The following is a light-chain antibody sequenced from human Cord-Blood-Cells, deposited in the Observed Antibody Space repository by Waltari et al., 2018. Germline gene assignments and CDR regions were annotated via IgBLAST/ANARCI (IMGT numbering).Light chain of an antibody. CDR2: AAS. CDR1: QGISNY. Sequence: DIQMTQSPSSLSASVGDRVTITCRASQGISNYLAWYQQKPGKVPKLLIYAASTLQSGVPSRLSGSGSGTDFTLTISSLQPEDVATYYCQKYNSAFWAFGQGTKVEIK. CDR3: QKYNSAFWA. V-gene: IGKV1-27*01. J-gene: IGKJ1*01.